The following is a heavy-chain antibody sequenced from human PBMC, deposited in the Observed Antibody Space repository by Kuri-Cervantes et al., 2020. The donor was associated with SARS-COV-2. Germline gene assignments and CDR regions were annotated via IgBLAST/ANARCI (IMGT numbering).Heavy chain of an antibody. CDR3: ARDTPRSDIGGRIAVAFDY. J-gene: IGHJ4*02. V-gene: IGHV1-18*04. D-gene: IGHD6-19*01. CDR2: ISAYNGNT. Sequence: ASVKVSCKASGYTFTGYYMHWVRQAPGRGLEWMGWISAYNGNTNYAQKLQGRVTMTTDTSTSTAYMELRSLRSDDTAVYYCARDTPRSDIGGRIAVAFDYWGQGTLVTVSS. CDR1: GYTFTGYY.